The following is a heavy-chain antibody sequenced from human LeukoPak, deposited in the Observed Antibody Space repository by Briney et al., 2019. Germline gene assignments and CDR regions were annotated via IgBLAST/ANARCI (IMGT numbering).Heavy chain of an antibody. V-gene: IGHV4-31*03. CDR3: ARGWFGDLVNRLDY. Sequence: SQTLSLTCTVSGGSISSGTYYWSWIRQHPGKGLEWIGYIYYSGSTYYNPSLKSRVTVSVDTSNQFSLKLNSVTAADTAVYYCARGWFGDLVNRLDYWGQGTLVTVSS. J-gene: IGHJ4*02. D-gene: IGHD3-10*01. CDR2: IYYSGST. CDR1: GGSISSGTYY.